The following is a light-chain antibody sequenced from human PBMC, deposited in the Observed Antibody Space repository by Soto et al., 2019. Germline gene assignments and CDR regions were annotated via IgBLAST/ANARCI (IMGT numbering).Light chain of an antibody. CDR1: QSVSSN. CDR3: HHYGSSPYT. CDR2: GAS. Sequence: EIVMTQSPATLSVSPGERATFSCRASQSVSSNLAWYQQKPGQAPRLLIYGASIRATGIPARFSGSGSGTEFPLTINRLEPEDFAVYYCHHYGSSPYTFGLGTKLEIK. J-gene: IGKJ2*01. V-gene: IGKV3-15*01.